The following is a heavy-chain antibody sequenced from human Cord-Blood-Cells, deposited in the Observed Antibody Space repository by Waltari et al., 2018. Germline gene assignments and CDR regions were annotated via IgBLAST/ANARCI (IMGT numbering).Heavy chain of an antibody. CDR2: IYYSGIT. J-gene: IGHJ3*02. CDR1: GGSISSGDYY. Sequence: QVQLQESGPGLVKPSQTLSLTCTVSGGSISSGDYYWSWIRQPPGKGLEWIGYIYYSGITYYNPSLKSRVTRSVDTSKNQFSLKLSSVTAADTAVYYCASGMYYYGSGSYAFDIWGQGTMVTVSS. D-gene: IGHD3-10*01. V-gene: IGHV4-30-4*01. CDR3: ASGMYYYGSGSYAFDI.